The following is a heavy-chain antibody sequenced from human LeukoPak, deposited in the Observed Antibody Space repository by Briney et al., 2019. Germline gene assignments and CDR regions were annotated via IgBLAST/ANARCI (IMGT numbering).Heavy chain of an antibody. CDR1: EFSFSSYW. CDR3: VREHVLAEYFDY. Sequence: GGSLRLSCAASEFSFSSYWMHWVRQSPGKGLVWMSRIKNDGSRASYVDSVKGRFTISRDNAQNTLFLQLNSLRAEDTAVYYCVREHVLAEYFDYWGQGALVTVSS. D-gene: IGHD5/OR15-5a*01. V-gene: IGHV3-74*01. J-gene: IGHJ4*02. CDR2: IKNDGSRA.